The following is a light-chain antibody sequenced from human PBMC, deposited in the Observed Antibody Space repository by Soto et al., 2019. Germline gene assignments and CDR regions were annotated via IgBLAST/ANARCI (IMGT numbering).Light chain of an antibody. CDR1: SSDIGAYNF. CDR3: SSYAGSNNYLV. Sequence: QSALTQPPSASGSPGQSVSISCTGTSSDIGAYNFVSWYQQHPGKAPRLMIYGVSKRPSGVPDRFSGSKSGNTASLTVSGLQAEDEADYYCSSYAGSNNYLVFGGGTKLTVL. J-gene: IGLJ3*02. CDR2: GVS. V-gene: IGLV2-8*01.